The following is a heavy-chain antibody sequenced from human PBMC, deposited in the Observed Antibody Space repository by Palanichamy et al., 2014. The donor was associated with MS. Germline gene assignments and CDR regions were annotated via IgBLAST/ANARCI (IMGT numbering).Heavy chain of an antibody. CDR3: ARDYGGNHFFDY. CDR1: GGSISSGGHY. Sequence: QVQLQESGPGRVKPSQTPSLTCKVSGGSISSGGHYWHWIRQHPEKGLEWIGYFYYSGTTYYNPSLRSRVSISADTSKNQFSLKLSSVTAADTAIYFCARDYGGNHFFDYWGQGTVVAVSS. D-gene: IGHD4-23*01. J-gene: IGHJ4*02. CDR2: FYYSGTT. V-gene: IGHV4-31*03.